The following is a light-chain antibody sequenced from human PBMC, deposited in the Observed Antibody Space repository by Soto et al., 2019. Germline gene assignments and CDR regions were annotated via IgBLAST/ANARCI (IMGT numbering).Light chain of an antibody. Sequence: QSALAQPASVSGSPGQSITISCTGTSSDVGGYNYVSWYQQHPGKAPKFMIYDVSNRPSGVSNRFSGSKSGNTASLTISGLQAEEEADYYCSSYTTSNTRQIVFGTGTKVTV. CDR2: DVS. CDR3: SSYTTSNTRQIV. V-gene: IGLV2-14*01. J-gene: IGLJ1*01. CDR1: SSDVGGYNY.